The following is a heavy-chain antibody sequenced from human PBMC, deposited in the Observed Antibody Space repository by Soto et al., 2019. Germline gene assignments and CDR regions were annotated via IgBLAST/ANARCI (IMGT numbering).Heavy chain of an antibody. V-gene: IGHV1-3*01. J-gene: IGHJ5*02. CDR2: INVGNGNT. Sequence: APVKVSCKASGYTFTSYVMHWVRQAPGQRLEWMGWINVGNGNTKYSQKFQGRVTITRDTSASTVYMELSSLRSEDTAVYYCARDGGWNWFDPWGQGTLVTVSS. CDR3: ARDGGWNWFDP. CDR1: GYTFTSYV. D-gene: IGHD3-16*01.